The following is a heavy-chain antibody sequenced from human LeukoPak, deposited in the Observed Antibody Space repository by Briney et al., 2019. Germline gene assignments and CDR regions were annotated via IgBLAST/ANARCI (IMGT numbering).Heavy chain of an antibody. CDR2: IIPILGIA. CDR1: GGTFSSYT. V-gene: IGHV1-69*02. Sequence: ASVKVSCKASGGTFSSYTISWVRQAPGQGLEWMGRIIPILGIANYAQKFQGRVTITADKSTSTAYMELSSLRSEDTAVYYCASNSYNRNDDLNWFDPWGQGTLVTVSS. J-gene: IGHJ5*02. CDR3: ASNSYNRNDDLNWFDP. D-gene: IGHD1-1*01.